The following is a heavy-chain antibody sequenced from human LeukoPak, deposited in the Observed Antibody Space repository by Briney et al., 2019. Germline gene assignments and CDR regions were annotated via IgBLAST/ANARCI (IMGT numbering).Heavy chain of an antibody. CDR3: ARGVHDFWSGFYFDY. V-gene: IGHV3-66*02. J-gene: IGHJ4*02. Sequence: GGSLRLSCAASGFIVSSSYMSWVRQAPGKGLEWVSVIYSGDSTYCADSVKGRFTISRDKSKNTLFLQMNSLRVEDTAVYYCARGVHDFWSGFYFDYWGQGTLVTVSS. CDR2: IYSGDST. CDR1: GFIVSSSY. D-gene: IGHD3-3*01.